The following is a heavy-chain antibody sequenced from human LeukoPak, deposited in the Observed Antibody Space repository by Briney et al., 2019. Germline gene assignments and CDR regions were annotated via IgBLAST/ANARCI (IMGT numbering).Heavy chain of an antibody. CDR3: AGGSPDCSSTSCPFDY. D-gene: IGHD2-2*01. Sequence: GGSLRLSCAASGFTFSSYSMNWVRQAPGKGLEWVSYISSSSSTICYADSVKGRFTISRDNAKNSLYLQMNSLRAEDTAVYYCAGGSPDCSSTSCPFDYWGQGTLVTVSS. CDR2: ISSSSSTI. V-gene: IGHV3-48*04. J-gene: IGHJ4*02. CDR1: GFTFSSYS.